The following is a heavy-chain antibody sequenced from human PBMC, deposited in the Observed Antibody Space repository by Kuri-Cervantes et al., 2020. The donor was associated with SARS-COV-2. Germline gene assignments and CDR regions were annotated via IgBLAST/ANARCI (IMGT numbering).Heavy chain of an antibody. CDR2: IIHTFDTA. D-gene: IGHD2-8*02. V-gene: IGHV1-69*13. Sequence: SVKVSCKASGGTYSSYSVNWVRQAPGQGLEWMGRIIHTFDTATYAQKFQGRVIFTADESSSTAYMGVNSLTSEDTAVYFCARSQGYCTANSCSWIWFDPWGQGTQVTVSS. CDR3: ARSQGYCTANSCSWIWFDP. CDR1: GGTYSSYS. J-gene: IGHJ5*02.